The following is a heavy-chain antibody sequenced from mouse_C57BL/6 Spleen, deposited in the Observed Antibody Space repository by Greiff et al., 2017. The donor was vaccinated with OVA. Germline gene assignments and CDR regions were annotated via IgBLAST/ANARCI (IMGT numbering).Heavy chain of an antibody. V-gene: IGHV1-52*01. J-gene: IGHJ2*01. CDR3: ARGDGNYLDD. D-gene: IGHD2-1*01. CDR1: GYTFTSYW. CDR2: IDPSDSET. Sequence: QVQLKQPGAELVRPGSSVKLSCKASGYTFTSYWMHWVKQRPIQGLEWIGNIDPSDSETHYNQKFKDKATLTVDKSSSTAYMQLSSLTSEDSAVYYCARGDGNYLDDWGQGTTLTVSS.